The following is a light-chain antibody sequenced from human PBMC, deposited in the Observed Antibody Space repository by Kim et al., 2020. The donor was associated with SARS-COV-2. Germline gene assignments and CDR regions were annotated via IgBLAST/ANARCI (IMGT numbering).Light chain of an antibody. Sequence: SDHYPFWFQQKPGQAPRTLISNTNPKQSWTPARFSGSLLGGKAALTLSGAQAEDEAEYYCLLSYRGARVFGGGTQLTVL. CDR2: NTN. J-gene: IGLJ3*02. CDR3: LLSYRGARV. V-gene: IGLV7-46*01. CDR1: SDHY.